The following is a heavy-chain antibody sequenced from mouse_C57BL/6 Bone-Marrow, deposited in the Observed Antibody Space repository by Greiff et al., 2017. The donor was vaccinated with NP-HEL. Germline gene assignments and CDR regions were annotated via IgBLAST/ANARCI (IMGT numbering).Heavy chain of an antibody. CDR1: GYTFTNYW. J-gene: IGHJ3*01. D-gene: IGHD1-1*01. V-gene: IGHV1-63*01. CDR3: ARSGNYYGSSYFAY. CDR2: IYPGGGYT. Sequence: QVQLQQSGAELVRPGTSVKMSCKASGYTFTNYWIGWAKQRPGHGLEWIGDIYPGGGYTNYNEKFKGKATLTADKSSSTAYMQVSSLTSEDSAIYYCARSGNYYGSSYFAYWGQGTLVTVSA.